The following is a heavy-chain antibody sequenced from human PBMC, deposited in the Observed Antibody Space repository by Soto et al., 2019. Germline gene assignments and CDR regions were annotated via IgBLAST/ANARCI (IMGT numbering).Heavy chain of an antibody. Sequence: ASVKVSCKASGYTFSGYSITWVRQAPGQGLEWMGRISGYNGNTNYARTLRGRLTLTTDTSTSTAYMELRSLTSDGTAVYYCARDVFSGGAPACPDMDVWGQGTTVTVSS. V-gene: IGHV1-18*04. D-gene: IGHD2-15*01. CDR2: ISGYNGNT. CDR1: GYTFSGYS. J-gene: IGHJ6*02. CDR3: ARDVFSGGAPACPDMDV.